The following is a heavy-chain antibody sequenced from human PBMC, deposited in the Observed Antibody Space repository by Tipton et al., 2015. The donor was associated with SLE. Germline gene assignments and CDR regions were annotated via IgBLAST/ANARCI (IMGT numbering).Heavy chain of an antibody. D-gene: IGHD3-22*01. CDR1: GYSISSGGYY. Sequence: TLSLTCAVSGYSISSGGYYWSWIRQHLGKGLEWIGYIYYSGSTYYNPSLKSRVTMSVDTSKNQFPLKLSSVTAADTAVYYCVSSGYYRYWYFDLWGRGTLVTVSS. CDR2: IYYSGST. V-gene: IGHV4-31*11. CDR3: VSSGYYRYWYFDL. J-gene: IGHJ2*01.